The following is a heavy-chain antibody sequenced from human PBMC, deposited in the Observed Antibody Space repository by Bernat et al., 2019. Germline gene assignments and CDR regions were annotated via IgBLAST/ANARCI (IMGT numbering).Heavy chain of an antibody. Sequence: EVQLVESGGGLVQPGGSLKLSCAASGFTFSASAMHWVRQASGRGLEWVGRIRSKGNSCATTDAASVQGRFTISRDDLKDTAYLQMNSLKTEDTAVYYCISRRYCGGDCYFDYWGQGTLVTVSS. V-gene: IGHV3-73*02. CDR2: IRSKGNSCAT. CDR1: GFTFSASA. CDR3: ISRRYCGGDCYFDY. D-gene: IGHD2-21*01. J-gene: IGHJ4*02.